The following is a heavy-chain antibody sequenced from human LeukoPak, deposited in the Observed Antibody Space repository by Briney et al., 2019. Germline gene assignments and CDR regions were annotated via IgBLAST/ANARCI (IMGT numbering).Heavy chain of an antibody. CDR3: ARGGSLRFGELLGDI. D-gene: IGHD3-10*01. CDR1: GGSISSGDYY. CDR2: SYYSGST. Sequence: SQTLSLTCTVSGGSISSGDYYWSWIRQPPGKGGEWIGYSYYSGSTYYNPSLTSRVTISVDTSKNQFSLKLSSVTAADTAVYYCARGGSLRFGELLGDIWGQRTMVTASS. V-gene: IGHV4-30-4*01. J-gene: IGHJ3*02.